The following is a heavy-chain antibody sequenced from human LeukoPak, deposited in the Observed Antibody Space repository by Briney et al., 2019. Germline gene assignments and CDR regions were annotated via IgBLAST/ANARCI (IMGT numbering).Heavy chain of an antibody. J-gene: IGHJ5*02. Sequence: SETLSLTCTVSGGSISSGDYYWSWIRQPPGKGLEWIGSIYDSGSTYYNPSLKSRVTISVDTSKNQFSLKLNSVTAADTAVYYCAREPPDCSGGSCQDPNWFDPWGQGTLVTVSS. D-gene: IGHD2-15*01. CDR2: IYDSGST. CDR3: AREPPDCSGGSCQDPNWFDP. CDR1: GGSISSGDYY. V-gene: IGHV4-39*02.